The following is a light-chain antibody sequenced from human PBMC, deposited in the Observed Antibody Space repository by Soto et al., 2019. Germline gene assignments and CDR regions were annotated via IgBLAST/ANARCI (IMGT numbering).Light chain of an antibody. CDR1: QSVGRN. J-gene: IGKJ4*01. V-gene: IGKV3-15*01. Sequence: EIMMTQSPATLSMSPGERATLSCRASQSVGRNLAWYQQKPGQAPRLLIYDTSTRATSIPARFSGSVSETEFTLTISSLQSEDFAVYYCQHYDIWPLTFGGGTKVEI. CDR2: DTS. CDR3: QHYDIWPLT.